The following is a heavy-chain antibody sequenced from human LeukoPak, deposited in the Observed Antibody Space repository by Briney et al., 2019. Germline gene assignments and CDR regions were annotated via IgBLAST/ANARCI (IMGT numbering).Heavy chain of an antibody. CDR3: ARGGYDGFDY. CDR1: GFTVSFNY. Sequence: GGPVSLFCAPSGFTVSFNYMSWVRQAPGKGLEWVSIIYSGGTTYYADSVKGRFTISRDNSKNTLYLQMNSLRAEDTAVYYCARGGYDGFDYWGQGTLVTVPS. V-gene: IGHV3-53*01. D-gene: IGHD5-12*01. CDR2: IYSGGTT. J-gene: IGHJ4*02.